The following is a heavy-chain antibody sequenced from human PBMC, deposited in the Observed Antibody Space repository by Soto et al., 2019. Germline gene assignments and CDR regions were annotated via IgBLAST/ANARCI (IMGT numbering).Heavy chain of an antibody. CDR2: IGTTGDT. V-gene: IGHV3-13*04. D-gene: IGHD3-22*01. Sequence: GGSLRLSCSASGFTFSSYDMHWVRQGTGKGLEWVSAIGTTGDTYYAGSVKGRSTISRENAKNSLYLQMNSLRAGDTAIYFCARAIGPTLFDYWGQGTLVTVSS. CDR3: ARAIGPTLFDY. J-gene: IGHJ4*02. CDR1: GFTFSSYD.